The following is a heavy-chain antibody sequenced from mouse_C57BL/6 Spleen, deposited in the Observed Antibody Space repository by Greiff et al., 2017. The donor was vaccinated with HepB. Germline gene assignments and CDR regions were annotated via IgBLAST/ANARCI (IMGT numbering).Heavy chain of an antibody. V-gene: IGHV1-52*01. CDR3: ARRGYSNYVFAY. Sequence: VQLQQPGAELVRPGSSVKLSCKASGYTFTSYWMHWVKQRPIKGLEWIGNIDPSDSETHYNQKFKDKATLTVDKSSSTAYMQLRSLTSEDSAVYYWARRGYSNYVFAYWGQGTLVTVSA. CDR2: IDPSDSET. CDR1: GYTFTSYW. J-gene: IGHJ3*01. D-gene: IGHD2-5*01.